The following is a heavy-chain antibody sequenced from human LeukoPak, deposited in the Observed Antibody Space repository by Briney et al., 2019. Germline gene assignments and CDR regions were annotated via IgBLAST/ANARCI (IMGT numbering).Heavy chain of an antibody. Sequence: GASVKVSCKASGYTFTGYYMHWVRQAPGQGLEWMGWINPNSGGTDYAQKFQGRVTMTRDTSISTAYMELSSLRSEDTAVYYCASIGDYYDSSGYYYYFDYWGQGTLVTVSS. CDR3: ASIGDYYDSSGYYYYFDY. V-gene: IGHV1-2*02. J-gene: IGHJ4*02. CDR2: INPNSGGT. D-gene: IGHD3-22*01. CDR1: GYTFTGYY.